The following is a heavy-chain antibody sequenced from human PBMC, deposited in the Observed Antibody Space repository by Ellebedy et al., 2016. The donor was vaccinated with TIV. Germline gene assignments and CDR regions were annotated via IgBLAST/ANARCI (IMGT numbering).Heavy chain of an antibody. Sequence: GESLKISXAASGFTFSSYAMHWVRQAPGKGLEWVAVISYDGSNKYYADSVKGRFSISRDNYHNMLYLQMNSLRAEDTAVYYCARGSTGDWYFDLWGRGTLVTVSS. V-gene: IGHV3-30-3*01. CDR1: GFTFSSYA. D-gene: IGHD7-27*01. CDR3: ARGSTGDWYFDL. J-gene: IGHJ2*01. CDR2: ISYDGSNK.